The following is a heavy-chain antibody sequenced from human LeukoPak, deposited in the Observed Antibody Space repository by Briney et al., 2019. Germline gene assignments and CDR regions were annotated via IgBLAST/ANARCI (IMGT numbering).Heavy chain of an antibody. CDR1: GGTFSSYA. V-gene: IGHV1-69*13. CDR2: IIPIFGTA. Sequence: ASVKVSCKASGGTFSSYAISWVRQAPGQGLEWMGGIIPIFGTANYAQKFQGRVTITADESTSTAYMELSSLRSEDTAVYYCARASEYYYDHHYWGQGTLVTVSS. D-gene: IGHD3-22*01. J-gene: IGHJ4*02. CDR3: ARASEYYYDHHY.